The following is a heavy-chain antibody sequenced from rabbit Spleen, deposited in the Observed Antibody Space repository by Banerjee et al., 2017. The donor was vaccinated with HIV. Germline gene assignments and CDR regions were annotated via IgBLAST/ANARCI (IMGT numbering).Heavy chain of an antibody. CDR1: GFSFSSGDY. J-gene: IGHJ6*01. CDR2: IYTGSSGST. D-gene: IGHD8-1*01. Sequence: QSLEESGGDLVKPGASLTLTCTASGFSFSSGDYMCWVRQAPGKGLEWIACIYTGSSGSTYYASWAKGRFTCSKASSTTVTLQMTSLTAADTATYFCARDTGTSFSTYGMDLWGPGTLVTVS. CDR3: ARDTGTSFSTYGMDL. V-gene: IGHV1S40*01.